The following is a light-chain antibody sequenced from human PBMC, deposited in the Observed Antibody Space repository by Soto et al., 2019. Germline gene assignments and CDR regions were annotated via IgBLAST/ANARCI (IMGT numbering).Light chain of an antibody. CDR2: DAS. CDR3: QQYDNLPPFT. V-gene: IGKV1-33*01. J-gene: IGKJ3*01. CDR1: QDISNY. Sequence: DLQMTQSPSSLSASVGDRVTITCQASQDISNYLNWYQQKPGKAPKLLNYDASNLETGVPSRFSGSGSGTDFTFTISSLQPEDIATYYCQQYDNLPPFTFGPGTKVDIK.